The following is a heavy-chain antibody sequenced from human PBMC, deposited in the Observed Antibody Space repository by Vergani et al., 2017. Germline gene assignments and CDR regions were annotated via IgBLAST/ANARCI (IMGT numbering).Heavy chain of an antibody. CDR1: GGSISSSSYY. Sequence: QLQLQESGPGLVKPSETLSLTCTVSGGSISSSSYYWGWIRQPPGKGLEWIGSIYYSGSTYSNPSLKSRVTISVDTSKNQFSLKLSSVTAADTAVYYCARVEITMTGAGAFDIWGQGTMVTVSS. V-gene: IGHV4-39*07. CDR3: ARVEITMTGAGAFDI. J-gene: IGHJ3*02. D-gene: IGHD3-22*01. CDR2: IYYSGST.